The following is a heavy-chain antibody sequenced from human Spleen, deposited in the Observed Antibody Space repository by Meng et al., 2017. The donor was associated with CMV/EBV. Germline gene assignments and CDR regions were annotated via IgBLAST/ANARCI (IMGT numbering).Heavy chain of an antibody. CDR1: GGSFSGYY. CDR3: ARRDGRCLDY. J-gene: IGHJ4*02. D-gene: IGHD5-24*01. Sequence: QVPLQQWGAGLLKPSETLSLPCAVYGGSFSGYYWSWIRQPPGKGLEWIGEINHSGSTNYNPSLKSRVTISVDTSKNQFSLKLSSVTAADTAVYYCARRDGRCLDYWGQGTLVTVSS. CDR2: INHSGST. V-gene: IGHV4-34*01.